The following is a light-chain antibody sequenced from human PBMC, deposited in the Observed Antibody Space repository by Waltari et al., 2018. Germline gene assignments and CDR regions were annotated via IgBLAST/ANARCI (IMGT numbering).Light chain of an antibody. V-gene: IGKV1D-8*01. Sequence: CRTVQDVKNYFAWYRQKPGKAPELLIYTATFLQTGVPSRFSGSGSGTDFTLTITSLQSEDFATYFCQQNYAFPRTFGQGTKVEVK. J-gene: IGKJ1*01. CDR3: QQNYAFPRT. CDR2: TAT. CDR1: QDVKNY.